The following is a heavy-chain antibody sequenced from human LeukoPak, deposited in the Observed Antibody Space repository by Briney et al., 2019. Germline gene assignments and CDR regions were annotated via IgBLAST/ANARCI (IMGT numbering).Heavy chain of an antibody. J-gene: IGHJ4*02. D-gene: IGHD1-14*01. CDR1: GYTFTNYY. CDR3: AREVMDNLRFDY. Sequence: GASVKVSCKASGYTFTNYYIHWVRQAPGQGLEWMGIINPSGGSTNYAQKFQGRLTMTRDTSTNTVYMELTSLRSEDTAVYYCAREVMDNLRFDYWGQGTLVTVSS. V-gene: IGHV1-46*01. CDR2: INPSGGST.